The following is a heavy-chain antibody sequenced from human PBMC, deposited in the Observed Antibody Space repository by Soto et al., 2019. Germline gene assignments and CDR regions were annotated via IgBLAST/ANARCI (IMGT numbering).Heavy chain of an antibody. CDR2: IHYSGST. D-gene: IGHD3-10*01. CDR1: GGSISNGGYY. CDR3: ARVRGSGSYAAYYFDS. J-gene: IGHJ4*01. Sequence: SETLSLTCTVSGGSISNGGYYWNWVRQHPXKGLEWIGYIHYSGSTWYNPSLESRVTISVDTSKDQFSLKLRSVTAADTAVYYCARVRGSGSYAAYYFDSWGQGTLVTVSS. V-gene: IGHV4-31*03.